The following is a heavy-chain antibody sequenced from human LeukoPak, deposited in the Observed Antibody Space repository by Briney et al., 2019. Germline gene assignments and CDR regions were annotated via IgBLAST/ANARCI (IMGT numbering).Heavy chain of an antibody. CDR2: ISSSGGST. CDR3: AKQSAGSAAWYSLHYDF. J-gene: IGHJ4*02. Sequence: GGSLRLSCAASGFTFSSYAMSWVRQAPGKGLEWVSSISSSGGSTYYADSVKGRFTISRDNSKDTLYLQMNGLRAGDTAVYFCAKQSAGSAAWYSLHYDFWGQGTLVTVSS. CDR1: GFTFSSYA. D-gene: IGHD6-13*01. V-gene: IGHV3-23*01.